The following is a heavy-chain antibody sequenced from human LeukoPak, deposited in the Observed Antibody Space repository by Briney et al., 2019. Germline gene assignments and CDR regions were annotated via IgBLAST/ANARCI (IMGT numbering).Heavy chain of an antibody. CDR1: GYTFTGYY. V-gene: IGHV1-2*02. D-gene: IGHD6-6*01. CDR2: INLNSGGT. J-gene: IGHJ4*02. Sequence: ASVKVSCKASGYTFTGYYLHGVGQPPGKGLAGMGWINLNSGGTNYAQKFQGRVTMTRDTSISTAYMELSRLRSDDTAVYYCARDLVAARLSPYFDYWGQGTLVTVSS. CDR3: ARDLVAARLSPYFDY.